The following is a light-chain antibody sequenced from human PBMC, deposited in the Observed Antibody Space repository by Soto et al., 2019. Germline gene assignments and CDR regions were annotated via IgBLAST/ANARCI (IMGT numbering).Light chain of an antibody. V-gene: IGKV2-30*01. CDR2: RAS. Sequence: DVVMTQSPLSLPVTLGQPASISCRSSQSLVYSDGNAYLSWFQQRPGQSPRRLFYRASNRDSGVPARFSGSGSGTDFTLQINRVEAEDVGIYYCMQGTPWPPTFGRGTRVEIK. CDR3: MQGTPWPPT. J-gene: IGKJ1*01. CDR1: QSLVYSDGNAY.